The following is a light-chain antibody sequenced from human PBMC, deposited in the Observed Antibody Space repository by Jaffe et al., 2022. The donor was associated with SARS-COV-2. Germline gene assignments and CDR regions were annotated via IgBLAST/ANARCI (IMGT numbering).Light chain of an antibody. V-gene: IGKV1-39*01. J-gene: IGKJ1*01. Sequence: DIQMTQSPSSLSASVGDRVTITCRASQSISTYLNWYQQKPGKAPNLLIYAASSLQSWVPSRISGSGSGTDFTLTISSLQPEDFATYYCQQTYSSPRTFGQGTRVEIK. CDR3: QQTYSSPRT. CDR1: QSISTY. CDR2: AAS.